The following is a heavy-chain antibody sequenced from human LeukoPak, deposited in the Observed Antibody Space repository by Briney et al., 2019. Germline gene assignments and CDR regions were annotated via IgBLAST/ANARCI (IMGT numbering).Heavy chain of an antibody. D-gene: IGHD3-3*01. CDR2: IWYDGSNK. V-gene: IGHV3-33*01. CDR1: GFTFSSYG. J-gene: IGHJ4*02. CDR3: ARTPRAAYYDFWSGMAPFDY. Sequence: PGGSLRLSCAASGFTFSSYGMHWVRQAPGKGLEWVAVIWYDGSNKYYADSVKGRFTISRDNSKNTLYLQMNSLRAEDTAVYYCARTPRAAYYDFWSGMAPFDYWGQGTLVTVSS.